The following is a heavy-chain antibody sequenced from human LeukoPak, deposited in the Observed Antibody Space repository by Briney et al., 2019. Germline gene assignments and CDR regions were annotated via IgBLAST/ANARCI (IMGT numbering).Heavy chain of an antibody. D-gene: IGHD2/OR15-2a*01. J-gene: IGHJ4*02. V-gene: IGHV1-8*03. CDR3: ARSTSMSASGYDY. CDR2: MNPNNGDS. CDR1: GYTFTNYN. Sequence: ASVKVSCKAPGYTFTNYNTKWVRQASGQGLEWMGWMNPNNGDSGYAQNLQGRATITTDTSISTAYMELRILRSDDTAVYFCARSTSMSASGYDYWGQGTLVTVSS.